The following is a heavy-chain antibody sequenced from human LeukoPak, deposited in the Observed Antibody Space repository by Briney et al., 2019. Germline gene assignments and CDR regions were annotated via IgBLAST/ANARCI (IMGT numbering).Heavy chain of an antibody. CDR1: GFTLSGYA. V-gene: IGHV3-21*01. CDR2: ITSEINHI. J-gene: IGHJ4*02. D-gene: IGHD2-15*01. CDR3: ARESSCSDGVCYLNYFDL. Sequence: GGSLRLSCAASGFTLSGYAIHWVRQAPGKGLEWDSSITSEINHIDYADSVKARFTISRDNAKNALYLQMNRLRYEDTATFSCARESSCSDGVCYLNYFDLWGQGTQVSVSS.